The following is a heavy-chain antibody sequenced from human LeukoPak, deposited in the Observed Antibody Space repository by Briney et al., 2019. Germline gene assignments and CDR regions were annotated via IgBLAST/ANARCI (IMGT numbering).Heavy chain of an antibody. Sequence: PGGSLRLSCAASGFTFSSYGMHWVRQAPGKGLEWVAVISYDGSNKYYADSVKGRFTISRDNSKNTLYLQMNSLRAEDTAVYYCAKARVATTPFDYWGQGTLVTVSS. CDR3: AKARVATTPFDY. CDR2: ISYDGSNK. J-gene: IGHJ4*02. CDR1: GFTFSSYG. V-gene: IGHV3-30*18. D-gene: IGHD5-12*01.